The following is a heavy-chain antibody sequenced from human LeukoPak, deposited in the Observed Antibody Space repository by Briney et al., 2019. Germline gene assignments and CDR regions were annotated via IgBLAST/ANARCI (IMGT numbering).Heavy chain of an antibody. CDR1: GGSISSSNYY. Sequence: SETLSLTCTVSGGSISSSNYYWGWVRQPPGKGLEWIANIYYSGGTYYSPSLRSRVTISVDTSKNQFSLKLTSVTAADTAVYYCARHASVSGNWPRPLDYWGQGSLVTVSS. CDR2: IYYSGGT. J-gene: IGHJ4*02. V-gene: IGHV4-39*01. D-gene: IGHD3-3*01. CDR3: ARHASVSGNWPRPLDY.